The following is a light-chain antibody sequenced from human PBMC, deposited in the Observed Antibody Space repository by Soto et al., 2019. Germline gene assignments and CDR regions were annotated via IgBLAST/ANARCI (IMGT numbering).Light chain of an antibody. V-gene: IGLV4-60*03. CDR3: ETWDSNTRV. Sequence: QPVLTQSSSASASLGSSVKLTCTLSSGHSSYIIAWHQQQPGKAPRYLMKLEGSGSYNKGSGVPDRYSGSSSGADRYLTISNLQSEDEADYYCETWDSNTRVFGGGTKLPLL. CDR1: SGHSSYI. J-gene: IGLJ2*01. CDR2: LEGSGSY.